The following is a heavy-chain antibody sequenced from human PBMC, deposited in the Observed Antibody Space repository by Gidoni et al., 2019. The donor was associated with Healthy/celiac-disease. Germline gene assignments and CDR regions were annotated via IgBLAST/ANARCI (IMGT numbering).Heavy chain of an antibody. J-gene: IGHJ4*02. CDR2: IDYSGST. CDR3: ARDIPFDY. CDR1: GGSISSYY. Sequence: QLQLQESGPGLVKPSETLSLTCTVSGGSISSYYWSWIRQAPGKGLEWIGYIDYSGSTNYNPSLKSRVTISVDTSKTQFSLKLSSVTAADTAVYYCARDIPFDYWGQGTLVTVSS. V-gene: IGHV4-59*01.